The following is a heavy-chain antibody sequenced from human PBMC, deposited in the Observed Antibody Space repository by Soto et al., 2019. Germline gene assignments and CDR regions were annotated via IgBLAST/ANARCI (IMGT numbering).Heavy chain of an antibody. J-gene: IGHJ6*04. V-gene: IGHV4-59*01. CDR3: AATYDFWSGYYHYYYGMDV. Sequence: QVQLQESGPGLVKPSETLALTCTVSGGSISSYYWSWIRQPPGKGLEWIGYIYYSGSTNYNPSLMIRVTISVDTYKNQFSLKLSSVTAADTAVYYCAATYDFWSGYYHYYYGMDVWGKGTTVTVSS. CDR1: GGSISSYY. D-gene: IGHD3-3*01. CDR2: IYYSGST.